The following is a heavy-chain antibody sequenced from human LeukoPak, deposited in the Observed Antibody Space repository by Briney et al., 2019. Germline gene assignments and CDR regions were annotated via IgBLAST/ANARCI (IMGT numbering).Heavy chain of an antibody. J-gene: IGHJ1*01. CDR3: TTDTLLWFGELGY. D-gene: IGHD3-10*01. V-gene: IGHV3-15*01. Sequence: GGSLRLSCAASGFTFSNAWMSWVRQAPGKGLEWVSRIKSKTDGGTTDYAAPVKGRFTISRDDSKNTLYLQMNSLKTEDTAVYYCTTDTLLWFGELGYWGQGTLVTVSS. CDR1: GFTFSNAW. CDR2: IKSKTDGGTT.